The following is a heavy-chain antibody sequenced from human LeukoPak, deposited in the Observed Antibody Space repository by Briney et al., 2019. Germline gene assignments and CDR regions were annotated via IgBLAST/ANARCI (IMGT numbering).Heavy chain of an antibody. D-gene: IGHD6-13*01. CDR2: IDHSGRT. Sequence: SETLSLTCTVSGGPISSSSSYWGWVRQSPGKGLEWIGEIDHSGRTNSNASLKSRVTISVDMSKNQFSLRLSSVTAADTAVYYCARKSIVTAGRKPYDVWDQGALVTVSP. V-gene: IGHV4-39*07. CDR1: GGPISSSSSY. J-gene: IGHJ4*02. CDR3: ARKSIVTAGRKPYDV.